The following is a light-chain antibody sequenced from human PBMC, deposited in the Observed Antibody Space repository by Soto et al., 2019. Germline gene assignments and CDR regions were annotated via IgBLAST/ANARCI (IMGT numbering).Light chain of an antibody. Sequence: QSALTQPRSVSGSPGQSVTISCTGTSSDVGGYNYVSWYQQHPGKAPKLMIYDVSKRPSGVPDRFSGSKSGNTASLTISGLQAEDEADYYCCSYAGSLDVFGTGPKVTVL. V-gene: IGLV2-11*01. J-gene: IGLJ1*01. CDR1: SSDVGGYNY. CDR3: CSYAGSLDV. CDR2: DVS.